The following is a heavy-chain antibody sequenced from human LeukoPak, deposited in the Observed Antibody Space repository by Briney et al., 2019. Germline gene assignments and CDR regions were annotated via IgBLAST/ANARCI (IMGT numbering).Heavy chain of an antibody. CDR1: GFTFRTSW. D-gene: IGHD6-19*01. J-gene: IGHJ3*01. V-gene: IGHV3-7*01. CDR3: ARVAGTPPPW. CDR2: INPDGSEK. Sequence: GGSLRLSCGASGFTFRTSWMNWVRQAPGKGLEWVASINPDGSEKYSVDSVKGRFTISRDNSKNTLYLQMNSLRAEDTAVYYCARVAGTPPPWWGQGTMVTVSS.